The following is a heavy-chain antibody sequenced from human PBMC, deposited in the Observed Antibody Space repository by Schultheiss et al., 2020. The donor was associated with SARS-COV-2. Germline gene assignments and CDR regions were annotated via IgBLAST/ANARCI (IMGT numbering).Heavy chain of an antibody. CDR2: IYTSGST. CDR1: GGSISSYY. D-gene: IGHD3-10*01. J-gene: IGHJ3*02. Sequence: SETLSLTCTVSGGSISSYYWSWIRQPAGKGLEWIGRIYTSGSTNYNPSLKSRVTMSVDTSKNQFSLKLSSVTAADTAVYYCARVFYGSGSYYNGDAFDIWGQGTMVTVSS. V-gene: IGHV4-4*07. CDR3: ARVFYGSGSYYNGDAFDI.